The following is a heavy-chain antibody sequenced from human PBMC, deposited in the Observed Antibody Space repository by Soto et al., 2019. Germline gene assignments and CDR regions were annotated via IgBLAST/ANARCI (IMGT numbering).Heavy chain of an antibody. CDR3: TRSTSFDY. J-gene: IGHJ4*02. V-gene: IGHV3-49*03. Sequence: EVQLVESGGGLVQPGRSLRLSCTGSGFTFGDYAMSWFRLAPGKGLEWVGFIRSKGYGGTTEYAASAKGRFTISRDDSTSIAYLQMNSLKTEYTAVYYCTRSTSFDYWGQGTLVTVSS. CDR2: IRSKGYGGTT. CDR1: GFTFGDYA.